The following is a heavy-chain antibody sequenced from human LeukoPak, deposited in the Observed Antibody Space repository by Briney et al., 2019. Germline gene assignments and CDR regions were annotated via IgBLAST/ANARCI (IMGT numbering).Heavy chain of an antibody. D-gene: IGHD4-17*01. CDR2: MNPNSGNT. Sequence: ASVKVSCKASGYTFTSYDINWVRQATGQGLEWMGWMNPNSGNTGYAQKFQGRVTMTRNTSISTAYMELSSLRSEDTAVYYCARQVYGDYIPSYYYYGMDVWGQGTTVTVSS. CDR1: GYTFTSYD. J-gene: IGHJ6*02. V-gene: IGHV1-8*01. CDR3: ARQVYGDYIPSYYYYGMDV.